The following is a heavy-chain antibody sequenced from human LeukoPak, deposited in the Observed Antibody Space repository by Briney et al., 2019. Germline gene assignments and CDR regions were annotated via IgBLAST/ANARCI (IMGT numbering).Heavy chain of an antibody. D-gene: IGHD1-7*01. J-gene: IGHJ4*02. CDR3: AKDPNYSPFDY. Sequence: PGGSLRLSCAASGFTFSDYAMSWVRQAPGKGLEWVSTISGSGDSTYYADSVKGRFTISRDNSKNTLYLQMNSLGAEDTAVYYCAKDPNYSPFDYWGQGTLVTVSS. CDR1: GFTFSDYA. V-gene: IGHV3-23*01. CDR2: ISGSGDST.